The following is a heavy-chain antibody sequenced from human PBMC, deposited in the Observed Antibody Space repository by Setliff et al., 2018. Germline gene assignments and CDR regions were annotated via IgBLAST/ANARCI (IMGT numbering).Heavy chain of an antibody. CDR1: GYTFSDYY. D-gene: IGHD2-21*01. J-gene: IGHJ4*02. Sequence: ASVKVSCKASGYTFSDYYMHWIRQAPGQGPEWMGCINPNTGGTRFAQKFQGRVTMTSDTSIKTAYLEVNGLTSDDTAVYYCVIPFCAGATCPPSWGQGTQVTVSS. V-gene: IGHV1-2*02. CDR2: INPNTGGT. CDR3: VIPFCAGATCPPS.